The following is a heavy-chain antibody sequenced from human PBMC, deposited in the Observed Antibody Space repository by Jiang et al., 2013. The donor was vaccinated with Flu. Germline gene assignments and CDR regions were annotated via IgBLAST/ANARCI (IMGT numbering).Heavy chain of an antibody. V-gene: IGHV4-39*07. J-gene: IGHJ4*02. D-gene: IGHD3-3*01. CDR3: ARHIIKGYYNFWRIDY. Sequence: PGLVKPSETLSLTCTVSGGSVSSSSYYWGWIRQPPGKGLEWIGSIYYSGSTYYNPSLESRVTISEDTSKNQFSLKLSSVTAADTAVYYCARHIIKGYYNFWRIDYWGQGTLVTVSS. CDR1: GGSVSSSSYY. CDR2: IYYSGST.